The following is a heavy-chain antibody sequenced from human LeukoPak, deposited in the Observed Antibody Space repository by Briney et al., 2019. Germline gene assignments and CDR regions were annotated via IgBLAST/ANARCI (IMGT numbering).Heavy chain of an antibody. CDR1: GFTFSDYY. D-gene: IGHD2-2*01. CDR2: ISSSGSTI. J-gene: IGHJ4*02. Sequence: GGSLRLSCAASGFTFSDYYMRWIRQAPGKGLEWVSYISSSGSTIYYADSVKGRFTISRDNAKNSLYLQMNSLRAEDTAVYYCARDGCSSTRCYDYWGQGTLVTVSS. V-gene: IGHV3-11*04. CDR3: ARDGCSSTRCYDY.